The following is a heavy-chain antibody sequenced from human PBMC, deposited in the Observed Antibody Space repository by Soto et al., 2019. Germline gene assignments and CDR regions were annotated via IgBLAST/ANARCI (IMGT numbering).Heavy chain of an antibody. CDR3: AAEVYEKGPYYFDH. Sequence: QIPLVQSGPEVKQPGTSVKVSCKASGFTFSNSAVQWVRQARGQRLEWIGWIVVGSGNTKYAQKFQGRVTITRDMSTSTAYMELSSLRSEDTAVYYCAAEVYEKGPYYFDHWGQGALVTVSS. CDR2: IVVGSGNT. J-gene: IGHJ4*02. CDR1: GFTFSNSA. D-gene: IGHD3-3*01. V-gene: IGHV1-58*01.